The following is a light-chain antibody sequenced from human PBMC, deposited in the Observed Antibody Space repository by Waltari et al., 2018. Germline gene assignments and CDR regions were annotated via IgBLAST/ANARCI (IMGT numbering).Light chain of an antibody. V-gene: IGKV3-11*01. J-gene: IGKJ4*01. CDR2: DTF. CDR3: QQRVTWPLT. Sequence: EIVLTQSPATLSLSPGEGATLPCRASQSISIYLGWYQHKPGQAPRLLINDTFNRATGIPARFTGSGSGTDFSLTISSLEPEDFAVYYCQQRVTWPLTFGGGTEVEIK. CDR1: QSISIY.